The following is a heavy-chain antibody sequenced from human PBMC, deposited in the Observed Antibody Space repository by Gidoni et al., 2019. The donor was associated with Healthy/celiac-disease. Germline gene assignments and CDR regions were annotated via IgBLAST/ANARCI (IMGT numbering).Heavy chain of an antibody. CDR2: ISSSSSYI. CDR1: GFTFSSYS. CDR3: ASFIAVVKDGMDV. J-gene: IGHJ6*02. Sequence: EVQLVESGGALVKPGGSLRLSCAASGFTFSSYSMNWVRQAPGKGLEWVSSISSSSSYIYYADSVKGRFTISRDNAKNSLYLQMNSLRAEDTAVYYCASFIAVVKDGMDVWGQGTTVTVSS. D-gene: IGHD6-19*01. V-gene: IGHV3-21*01.